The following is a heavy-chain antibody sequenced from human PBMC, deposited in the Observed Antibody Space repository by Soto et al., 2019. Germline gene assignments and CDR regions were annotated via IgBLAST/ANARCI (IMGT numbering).Heavy chain of an antibody. V-gene: IGHV3-30*18. Sequence: GGSLRLSCAASGFTFSSYGMHWVRQAPGKGLEWVAVISYDGSNKYYADSVKGRFTISRDNSKNTLYLQMNSRRAEDTAVYYCAKDSKPGYYDSSGSLDYWGEGTLVTVSS. CDR3: AKDSKPGYYDSSGSLDY. CDR2: ISYDGSNK. D-gene: IGHD3-22*01. J-gene: IGHJ4*02. CDR1: GFTFSSYG.